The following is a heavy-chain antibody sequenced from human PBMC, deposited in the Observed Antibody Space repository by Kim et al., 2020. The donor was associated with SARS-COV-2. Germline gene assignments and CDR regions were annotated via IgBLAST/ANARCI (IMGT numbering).Heavy chain of an antibody. CDR3: ARDRGYSGYEDSTGYYYGM. J-gene: IGHJ6*01. Sequence: ASVKVSCKASGYTFTNYYMHWVRQAPGQGLEWMGTINPSGGSTYYAQKFQGRVTMTRDTSTSIVYMVLSSLRSEDTAVYYCARDRGYSGYEDSTGYYYGM. CDR2: INPSGGST. D-gene: IGHD5-12*01. CDR1: GYTFTNYY. V-gene: IGHV1-46*01.